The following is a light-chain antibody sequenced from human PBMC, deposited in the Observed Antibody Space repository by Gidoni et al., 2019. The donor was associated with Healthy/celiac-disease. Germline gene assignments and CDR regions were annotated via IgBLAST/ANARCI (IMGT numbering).Light chain of an antibody. CDR3: QQYNNWPPWT. Sequence: EIVMTQSPATLSVSPGERATLSCRASQSVSSNLAWYQQKPGQAPRLLIYGASTRATGIPARVSGSGSGTEVTLTISSLKSEDFAVYYGQQYNNWPPWTFGQGTKVEIK. CDR1: QSVSSN. V-gene: IGKV3-15*01. J-gene: IGKJ1*01. CDR2: GAS.